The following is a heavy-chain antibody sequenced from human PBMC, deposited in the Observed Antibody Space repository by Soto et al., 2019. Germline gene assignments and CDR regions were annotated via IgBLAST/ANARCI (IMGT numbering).Heavy chain of an antibody. J-gene: IGHJ5*02. Sequence: ASVKVSCKASGYTFTSYGISWVRQAPGQGLEWMGWISAYNGNTNYAQKLQGRVTMTTDTSTSTAYMELRSLRSDDTAVYYCARDLVAAAGLAYYNWFDPWGQGTLVTVS. CDR2: ISAYNGNT. D-gene: IGHD6-13*01. CDR3: ARDLVAAAGLAYYNWFDP. V-gene: IGHV1-18*04. CDR1: GYTFTSYG.